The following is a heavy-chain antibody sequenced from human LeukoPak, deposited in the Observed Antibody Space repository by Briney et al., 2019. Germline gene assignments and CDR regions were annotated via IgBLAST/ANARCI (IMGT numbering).Heavy chain of an antibody. D-gene: IGHD2-2*01. Sequence: GRCLGLSHAASGFTLSIYSMHGVRHAPARGLEWGAVISYDGSNKYYTDSAKGRFTISRDNSKNRLYLQMNSLRAEDTAVYYCARDQLGYCSSTSCPRKAYYYYGMDVWGQGTTVTVS. CDR1: GFTLSIYS. CDR2: ISYDGSNK. J-gene: IGHJ6*02. V-gene: IGHV3-30-3*01. CDR3: ARDQLGYCSSTSCPRKAYYYYGMDV.